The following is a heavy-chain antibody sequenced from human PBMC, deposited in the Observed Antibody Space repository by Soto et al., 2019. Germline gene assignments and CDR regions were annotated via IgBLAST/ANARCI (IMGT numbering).Heavy chain of an antibody. CDR3: ARNPASGIARNGFDP. CDR2: IIPIFGTA. Sequence: SVKVSCKASGGTFSSYAISWVRQAPGQGLEWMGGIIPIFGTANYAQKFQGRVTITADESTSTAYMQLRSLRSEDTAVYYCARNPASGIARNGFDPWGQGXLVT. V-gene: IGHV1-69*13. J-gene: IGHJ5*02. D-gene: IGHD6-13*01. CDR1: GGTFSSYA.